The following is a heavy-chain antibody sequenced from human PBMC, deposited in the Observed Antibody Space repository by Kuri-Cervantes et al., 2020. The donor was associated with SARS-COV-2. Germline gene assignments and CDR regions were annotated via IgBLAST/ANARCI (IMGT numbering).Heavy chain of an antibody. J-gene: IGHJ4*02. CDR3: AKDMSVVVVAATQADY. Sequence: GESLKISCAASGFTFSSYAMSWVRQAPGKGLEWVSAISGSSGSTYYADSVKGRFTISRDNSKNTLYLQMNSLRAEDTAVYYCAKDMSVVVVAATQADYWGQGTLVTVSS. CDR2: ISGSSGST. V-gene: IGHV3-23*01. D-gene: IGHD2-15*01. CDR1: GFTFSSYA.